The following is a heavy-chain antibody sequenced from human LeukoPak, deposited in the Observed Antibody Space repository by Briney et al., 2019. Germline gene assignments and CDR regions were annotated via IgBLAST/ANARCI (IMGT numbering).Heavy chain of an antibody. Sequence: PSETLSLTCTVSGGSISSSSYYWGWIRQPPGKGLEWIGSIYYSGSTYYNPSLKSRVTISVDTSKNQFSLKLSSVTAADTAMYYGARFYYGDFNFDYWGQGTLVTVSS. V-gene: IGHV4-39*07. J-gene: IGHJ4*02. CDR3: ARFYYGDFNFDY. CDR2: IYYSGST. CDR1: GGSISSSSYY. D-gene: IGHD4-17*01.